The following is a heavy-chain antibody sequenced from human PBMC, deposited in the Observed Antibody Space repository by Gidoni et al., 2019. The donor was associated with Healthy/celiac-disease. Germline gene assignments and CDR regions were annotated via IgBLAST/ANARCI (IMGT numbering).Heavy chain of an antibody. J-gene: IGHJ3*02. CDR2: ISGSGGST. Sequence: EVQLLASGGGLVHPGGSLSLSCAASGFTFSSYAMSWVRQAPGKGLAWVSAISGSGGSTYYADSVKGRFTISRDNSKNTLYLQMNSLRAEDTAVYYCAKGGLRYSSSSLYAFDIWGQGTMVTVSS. D-gene: IGHD6-6*01. V-gene: IGHV3-23*01. CDR1: GFTFSSYA. CDR3: AKGGLRYSSSSLYAFDI.